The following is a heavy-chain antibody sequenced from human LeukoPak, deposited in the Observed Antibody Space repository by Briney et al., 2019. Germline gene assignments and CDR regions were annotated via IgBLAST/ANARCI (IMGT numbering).Heavy chain of an antibody. V-gene: IGHV3-23*01. Sequence: PGGSLRLSCAASGFTFSSYGMSWVRQAPGKGLEWVSAISGSGGSTYYADSVKGRFTISRDNSKNTLYLQMNSLRAEDTAVYYCANPGYSSSWSPYYYMDVWGKGTTVTISS. CDR1: GFTFSSYG. CDR2: ISGSGGST. CDR3: ANPGYSSSWSPYYYMDV. D-gene: IGHD6-13*01. J-gene: IGHJ6*03.